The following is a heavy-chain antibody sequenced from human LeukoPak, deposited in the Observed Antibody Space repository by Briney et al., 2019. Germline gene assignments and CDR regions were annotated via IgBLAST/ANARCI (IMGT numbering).Heavy chain of an antibody. CDR2: ISSSSSTI. D-gene: IGHD2-2*01. CDR1: GFTLSNYG. V-gene: IGHV3-48*01. Sequence: PGGSLRLSCAASGFTLSNYGMNWVRQAPGKGLEWISYISSSSSTIYYADSVKGRFTISRDNAKNSLYLQMNSLRAEDTAMYYCARDRYPARYNWFDPWGQGTLVTVSS. CDR3: ARDRYPARYNWFDP. J-gene: IGHJ5*02.